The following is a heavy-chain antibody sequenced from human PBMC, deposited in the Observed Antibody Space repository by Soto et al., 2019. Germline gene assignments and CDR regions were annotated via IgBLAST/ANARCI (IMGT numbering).Heavy chain of an antibody. CDR1: GFTFSNYW. J-gene: IGHJ4*02. D-gene: IGHD2-8*01. Sequence: GGSLRLSCAASGFTFSNYWMSWVRQAPGKGLEWVGNIKQDGSENYYVDSVKGRFTVSRDNTKNSLYLQMNSLRAEDTAVYYCATSNGGSVGYWGQGTLVTAPQ. V-gene: IGHV3-7*01. CDR3: ATSNGGSVGY. CDR2: IKQDGSEN.